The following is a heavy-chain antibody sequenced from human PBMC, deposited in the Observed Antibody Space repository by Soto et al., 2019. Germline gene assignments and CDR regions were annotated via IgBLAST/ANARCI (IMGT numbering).Heavy chain of an antibody. V-gene: IGHV3-74*01. Sequence: GGSLRLSCAASGFTFSSYWMHWVRQAPGKGLVWVSRINTDGSSTRNADSVKGRFTISRDNAKNTLYLQMNSLRAEDTAVYYCARGDTAVAEDYYYYGMDVWGQGTTVTV. CDR1: GFTFSSYW. J-gene: IGHJ6*02. D-gene: IGHD5-18*01. CDR3: ARGDTAVAEDYYYYGMDV. CDR2: INTDGSST.